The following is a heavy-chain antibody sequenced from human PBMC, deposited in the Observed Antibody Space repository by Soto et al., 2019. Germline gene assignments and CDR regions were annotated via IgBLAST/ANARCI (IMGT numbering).Heavy chain of an antibody. D-gene: IGHD6-13*01. CDR2: ISSTGRRT. CDR1: GFTFGNYG. CDR3: VREPWGFSGTWYDY. Sequence: GGSLRRSCGTSGFTFGNYGMGWVRQAPGKGLYWVSGISSTGRRTYYADSVKGRFTISRDNARASLYLQMNSLTGEDTAMYYCVREPWGFSGTWYDYWGQGTLVTVSS. J-gene: IGHJ4*02. V-gene: IGHV3-23*01.